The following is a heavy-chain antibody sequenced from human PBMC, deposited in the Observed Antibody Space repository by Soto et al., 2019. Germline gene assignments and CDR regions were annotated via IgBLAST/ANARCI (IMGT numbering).Heavy chain of an antibody. V-gene: IGHV5-51*01. J-gene: IGHJ6*02. CDR2: IYPGDSDT. Sequence: PGESLKISCNGSGYIFTSYWIGWVRQMPGKGLEWMGIIYPGDSDTRYSPSFQSQVTISADKSISTAHLQWSSLKASDTAMYYCARHVGDSSSWYYYYYGMDVWGQGTTVTVSS. CDR1: GYIFTSYW. D-gene: IGHD6-13*01. CDR3: ARHVGDSSSWYYYYYGMDV.